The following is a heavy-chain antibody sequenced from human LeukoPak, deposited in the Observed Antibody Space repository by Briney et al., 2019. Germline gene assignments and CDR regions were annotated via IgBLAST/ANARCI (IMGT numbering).Heavy chain of an antibody. CDR3: ARLLKYYYDSSGSGEDWYFDL. J-gene: IGHJ2*01. Sequence: GGSLRLSCAAYGFTFNYHSMNWVRQAPGKGLEWISYISRSVDTIYYADSVKGRFTISRDNANNSLYLQMNSLRDKDTAVYYCARLLKYYYDSSGSGEDWYFDLWGRGTLVTVSS. V-gene: IGHV3-48*02. CDR2: ISRSVDTI. D-gene: IGHD3-22*01. CDR1: GFTFNYHS.